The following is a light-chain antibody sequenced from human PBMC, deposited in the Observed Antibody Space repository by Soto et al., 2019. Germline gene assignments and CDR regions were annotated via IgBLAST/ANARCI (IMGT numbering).Light chain of an antibody. J-gene: IGKJ1*01. CDR3: QQYNSYRA. CDR2: AAF. CDR1: QGISSY. Sequence: DIQLTQSPSFLSASVGDSVTITCRASQGISSYLAWYQQKPGKAPKLLISAAFTLRSGVPSRFSGSGSGTEFPLTISSLQPDDFATYYCQQYNSYRAFGQGTKVDIK. V-gene: IGKV1-9*01.